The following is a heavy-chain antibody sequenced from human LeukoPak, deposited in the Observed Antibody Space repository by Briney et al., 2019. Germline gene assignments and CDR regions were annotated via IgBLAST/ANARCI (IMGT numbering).Heavy chain of an antibody. CDR3: ARSPTYYDFLDY. CDR1: GGTFSSYV. Sequence: SVKVSCKASGGTFSSYVIGWVRQAPGQGLEWMGGIIPIFGTANYAQKFQGRVTITADESTSTAYMELSSLRSEDTAVYYCARSPTYYDFLDYWGQGTLVTVSS. V-gene: IGHV1-69*13. CDR2: IIPIFGTA. J-gene: IGHJ4*02. D-gene: IGHD3-3*01.